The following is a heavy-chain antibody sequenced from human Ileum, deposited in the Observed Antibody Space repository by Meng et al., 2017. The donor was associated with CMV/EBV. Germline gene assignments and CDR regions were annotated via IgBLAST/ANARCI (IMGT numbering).Heavy chain of an antibody. Sequence: GESLKISCAASGFTFDDYGMSWVRQAPGKGLEWVSGINWNGGSTGYADSVKGRFTISRDNAKNSLYLQMNSLRAEDTALYYCARDQGLENADDAFDIWGQGTMVTVSS. CDR2: INWNGGST. J-gene: IGHJ3*02. D-gene: IGHD3/OR15-3a*01. CDR1: GFTFDDYG. CDR3: ARDQGLENADDAFDI. V-gene: IGHV3-20*04.